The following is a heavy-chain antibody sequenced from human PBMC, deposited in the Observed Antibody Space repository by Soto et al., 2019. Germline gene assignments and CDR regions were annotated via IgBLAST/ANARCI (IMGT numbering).Heavy chain of an antibody. CDR2: IYHSGST. CDR3: ASSHAGAHITAAVH. V-gene: IGHV4-30-2*01. CDR1: GGSISSGGYS. Sequence: QLQLQESGSGLVKPSQTLSLTCAVSGGSISSGGYSWSWIRQPPGKGLEWIGYIYHSGSTYYNPSLKSGVNISVDRSKNQFSLKLSSVTAADTAVYYCASSHAGAHITAAVHWGQGTLVTVSS. D-gene: IGHD6-13*01. J-gene: IGHJ4*02.